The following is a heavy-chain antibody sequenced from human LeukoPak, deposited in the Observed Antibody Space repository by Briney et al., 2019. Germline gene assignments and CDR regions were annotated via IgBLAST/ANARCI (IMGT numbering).Heavy chain of an antibody. V-gene: IGHV4-34*01. D-gene: IGHD2-2*01. CDR2: INHSGST. CDR1: GGSFSGYY. CDR3: ARGLYCSSTSCDYHWFDP. Sequence: SKTLSLTCAVYGGSFSGYYWSWIRQPPGKGLEWIGEINHSGSTNYNPSLKSRVTISVDTSKNQFSLKLSSVTAADTAVYYCARGLYCSSTSCDYHWFDPWGQGTLVTVSS. J-gene: IGHJ5*02.